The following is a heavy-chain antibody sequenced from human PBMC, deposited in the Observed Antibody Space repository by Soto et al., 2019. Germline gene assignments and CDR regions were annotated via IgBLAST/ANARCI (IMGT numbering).Heavy chain of an antibody. V-gene: IGHV4-39*01. CDR2: IYYSGST. D-gene: IGHD6-13*01. CDR3: ARHETGYSSSWYSDYYYGMDV. Sequence: SETLPLTCTVSGGSISSSSYYWGWIRQPPGKGLEWIGSIYYSGSTYYNPSLKSRVTISVDTSKNQFSLKLSSVTAADTAVYYCARHETGYSSSWYSDYYYGMDVWGQGTTVTVSS. J-gene: IGHJ6*02. CDR1: GGSISSSSYY.